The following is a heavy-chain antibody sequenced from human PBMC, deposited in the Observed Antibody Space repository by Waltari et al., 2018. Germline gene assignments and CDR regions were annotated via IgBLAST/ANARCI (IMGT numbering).Heavy chain of an antibody. J-gene: IGHJ5*02. CDR2: INPKSGGT. CDR3: AREVKDIDIDGWFDP. V-gene: IGHV1-2*02. CDR1: GYTFRAYY. D-gene: IGHD2-15*01. Sequence: QVQLVQSGAEVKRPGASVKVSCKSSGYTFRAYYIQWVRQAPGQGLEWMGWINPKSGGTKYAQKFQGRVTMTRDTSISTGYMEMSSLRSDDTAVYYCAREVKDIDIDGWFDPRGQGTLVTVSS.